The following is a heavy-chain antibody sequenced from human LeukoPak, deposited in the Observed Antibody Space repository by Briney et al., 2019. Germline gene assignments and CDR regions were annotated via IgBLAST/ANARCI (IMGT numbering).Heavy chain of an antibody. CDR1: GYTFTSYA. Sequence: ASVKVSCKASGYTFTSYAMHWVRQAPGQRLEWMGWINAGNGNTKYSQKFQGRVTITRDTSASTAYMELSCLRSEDTAVYYCARAWWELLLSRSFYFDYWGQGTLVTVSS. V-gene: IGHV1-3*01. CDR2: INAGNGNT. J-gene: IGHJ4*02. CDR3: ARAWWELLLSRSFYFDY. D-gene: IGHD1-26*01.